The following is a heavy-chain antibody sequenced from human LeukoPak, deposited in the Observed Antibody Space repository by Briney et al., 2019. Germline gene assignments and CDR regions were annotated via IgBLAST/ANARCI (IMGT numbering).Heavy chain of an antibody. V-gene: IGHV4-39*01. J-gene: IGHJ4*02. Sequence: SETLSLTCTVSGGSISSSSYYWGWIRHPPGKGLEWSGRIYYSGSPYYNPSLKSRVTISVDTSKNRFSLKLSSVTAADTAVYYCASDDFWSGPTHPRFDYWGQGTLVTVSS. D-gene: IGHD3-3*01. CDR2: IYYSGSP. CDR1: GGSISSSSYY. CDR3: ASDDFWSGPTHPRFDY.